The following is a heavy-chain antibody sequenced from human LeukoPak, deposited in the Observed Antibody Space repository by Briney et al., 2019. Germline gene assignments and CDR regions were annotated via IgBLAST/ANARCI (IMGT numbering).Heavy chain of an antibody. Sequence: SETLSLTCTVSGGSISSYYWSWIRQPPGKGLEWIGYIYYSGSTNYNPSLKSRVTISVDTSKNQFSLKLSSVTAADTAVYYCARVCSSTSCYSSTYYYYYMDVWGKGTTVTVSS. CDR1: GGSISSYY. CDR2: IYYSGST. CDR3: ARVCSSTSCYSSTYYYYYMDV. D-gene: IGHD2-2*01. V-gene: IGHV4-59*01. J-gene: IGHJ6*03.